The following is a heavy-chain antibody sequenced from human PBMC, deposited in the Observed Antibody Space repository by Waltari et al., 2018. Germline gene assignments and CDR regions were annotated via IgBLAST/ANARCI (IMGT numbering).Heavy chain of an antibody. V-gene: IGHV4-59*11. CDR3: ASMEAAAGLRPFDY. CDR1: GGSISSHY. J-gene: IGHJ4*02. CDR2: IYYSGST. D-gene: IGHD6-13*01. Sequence: QVQLQESGPGLVKPSETLSLTCTVSGGSISSHYWSWIRQPPGKGLEWIGYIYYSGSTNYNPSLKSRVTISVDTSKNQFSLKLSSVTAADTAVYYCASMEAAAGLRPFDYWGQGTLVTVSS.